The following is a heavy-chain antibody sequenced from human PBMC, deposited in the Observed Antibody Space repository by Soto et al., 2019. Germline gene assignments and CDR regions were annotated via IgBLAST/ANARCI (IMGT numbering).Heavy chain of an antibody. CDR3: AKGSIQYSASIDY. J-gene: IGHJ4*02. Sequence: EVELLESGGGLIHPGESLRLSCAASGFSFSSYAMIWVRQAPGKGLEWVSVMSASGGTSYFADSVKGRFSMSRHNSKNMFYLVMNSLRAEDPAIYFCAKGSIQYSASIDYWGQGTLVSVSS. V-gene: IGHV3-23*01. D-gene: IGHD5-12*01. CDR2: MSASGGTS. CDR1: GFSFSSYA.